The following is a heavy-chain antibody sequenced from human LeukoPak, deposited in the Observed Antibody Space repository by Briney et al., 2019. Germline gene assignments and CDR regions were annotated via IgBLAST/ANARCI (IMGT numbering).Heavy chain of an antibody. CDR2: ICAHNGNT. D-gene: IGHD2-15*01. V-gene: IGHV1-18*01. J-gene: IGHJ4*02. CDR1: GYTFSNYG. CDR3: ARESYCSGGNCYSGAGDY. Sequence: ASVKVSCKASGYTFSNYGITWVRQAPGQGLEWMGWICAHNGNTKYAQNLQGRVTMTTDTSTSTAYMELRRLTSDDTAVYYCARESYCSGGNCYSGAGDYWGQGTLVSVSS.